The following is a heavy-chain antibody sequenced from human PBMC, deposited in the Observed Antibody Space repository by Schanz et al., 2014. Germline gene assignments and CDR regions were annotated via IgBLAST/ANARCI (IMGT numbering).Heavy chain of an antibody. V-gene: IGHV3-11*04. Sequence: QVQLLESGGGLFKPGGSLRLSCAGSGFTFADYYMTWIRQAPGKGLEWISYVSSYDTTVSYADSVKGRFTISRDNAKNSVYLQMNSLRAEDTAVYYCARGGSGTVLFFFDFWGQGAPVTVSS. CDR3: ARGGSGTVLFFFDF. CDR2: VSSYDTTV. D-gene: IGHD1-1*01. J-gene: IGHJ4*02. CDR1: GFTFADYY.